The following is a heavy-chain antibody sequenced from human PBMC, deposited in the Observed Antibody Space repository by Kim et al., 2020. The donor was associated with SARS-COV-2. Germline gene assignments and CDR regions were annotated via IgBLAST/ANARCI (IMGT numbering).Heavy chain of an antibody. CDR3: ARLEGAPSTVDY. CDR1: GFTFSSYG. D-gene: IGHD4-17*01. J-gene: IGHJ4*02. Sequence: GGSLRLSCAASGFTFSSYGMHWVRQAPGKGLEWVAVIWYDGSNKYYADSVKGRFTISRDNSKNTLYLQMNSLRAEDTAVYYCARLEGAPSTVDYWGQGTLVTVSS. V-gene: IGHV3-33*01. CDR2: IWYDGSNK.